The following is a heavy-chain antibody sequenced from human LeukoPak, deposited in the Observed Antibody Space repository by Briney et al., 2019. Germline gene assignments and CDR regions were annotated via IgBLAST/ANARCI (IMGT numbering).Heavy chain of an antibody. CDR3: ARAVLDDILTGIQVDYYGMDV. J-gene: IGHJ6*04. CDR2: IYHSGST. CDR1: GGSISSSNW. V-gene: IGHV4-4*02. Sequence: PSETLSLTCAVSGGSISSSNWWSWVRQPPGKGLEWIGEIYHSGSTNYNPSLKSRVTISVDKSKNQFSLKLSSVTAADTAVYYCARAVLDDILTGIQVDYYGMDVWGKGTTVTVSS. D-gene: IGHD3-9*01.